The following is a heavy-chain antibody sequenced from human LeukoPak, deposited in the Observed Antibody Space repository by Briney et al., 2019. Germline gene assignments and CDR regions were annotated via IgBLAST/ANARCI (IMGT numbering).Heavy chain of an antibody. J-gene: IGHJ4*02. D-gene: IGHD2-2*01. Sequence: GGSLRLSCAASGFAFSIYIMDWVRQAPGKGLEWVAYIKSNSDTIYYADSVKGRFTISRDNAKNSLYLQMNSLRAEDTAVYYCARERGYCSGTTCYGFDYWGQGTLVTVSS. V-gene: IGHV3-48*01. CDR1: GFAFSIYI. CDR3: ARERGYCSGTTCYGFDY. CDR2: IKSNSDTI.